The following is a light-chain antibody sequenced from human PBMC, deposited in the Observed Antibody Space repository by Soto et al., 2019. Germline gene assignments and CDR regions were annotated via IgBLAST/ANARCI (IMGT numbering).Light chain of an antibody. J-gene: IGKJ5*01. CDR1: RTVNSI. Sequence: VLTHSPATLSVSPGEGATLSFSASRTVNSILAWYQQRPGQAPRLLIFRASTRAAGIPDRFSGSGSGTDFTLTISSLQPEDFAVYYCQQYNEWPITFGQGTRLEIK. CDR3: QQYNEWPIT. CDR2: RAS. V-gene: IGKV3-15*01.